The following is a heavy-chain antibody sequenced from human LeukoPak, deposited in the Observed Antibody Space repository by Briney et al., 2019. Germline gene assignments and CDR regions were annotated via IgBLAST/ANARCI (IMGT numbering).Heavy chain of an antibody. CDR1: GGSFSGYY. CDR3: ARFGFGAAFDY. CDR2: INHGGST. D-gene: IGHD3-3*01. V-gene: IGHV4-34*01. J-gene: IGHJ4*02. Sequence: PSETLSLTCAVYGGSFSGYYWSWIRQPPGKGLEWIGEINHGGSTNYNPSLKSRVTISVDTSKNQFSLKLTSVTAADTAVFYCARFGFGAAFDYWGQGALVTVSS.